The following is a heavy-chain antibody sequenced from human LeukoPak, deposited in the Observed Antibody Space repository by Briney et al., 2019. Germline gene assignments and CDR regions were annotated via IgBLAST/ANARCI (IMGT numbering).Heavy chain of an antibody. J-gene: IGHJ4*02. CDR1: GGSISSGAYY. CDR2: IHYSGNT. D-gene: IGHD1-1*01. V-gene: IGHV4-39*07. CDR3: AREGYTGHDF. Sequence: SETLSLTCSVSGGSISSGAYYWGWIRQPPGKELEWIGTIHYSGNTYYTPSLKSRVTMSIDTSRSQFSLTLSSVSAADTAVYYCAREGYTGHDFWGQGTLVTVSS.